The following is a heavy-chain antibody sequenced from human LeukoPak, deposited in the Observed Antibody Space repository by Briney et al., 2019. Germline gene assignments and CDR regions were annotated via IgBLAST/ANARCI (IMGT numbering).Heavy chain of an antibody. CDR3: AVGVRQRDIYSYAYDI. V-gene: IGHV3-53*01. CDR1: GLAVSRKY. CDR2: IYSGGTT. Sequence: GGSLRLYCAASGLAVSRKYMSWVRHAPGKGLEWGSVIYSGGTTYYADSVKGRFTISRDNSKNTLYLQMNSLRAEDMAVHYCAVGVRQRDIYSYAYDIWGQGTMITVSS. J-gene: IGHJ3*02. D-gene: IGHD1-26*01.